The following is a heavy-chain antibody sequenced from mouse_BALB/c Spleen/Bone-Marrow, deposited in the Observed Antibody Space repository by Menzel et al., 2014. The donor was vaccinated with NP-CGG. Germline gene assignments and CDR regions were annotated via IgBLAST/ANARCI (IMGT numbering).Heavy chain of an antibody. V-gene: IGHV5-9-2*01. J-gene: IGHJ3*01. Sequence: EVMLVESGGGLVKSGGSLKLSCAASGFTFSNYGMSWVRQTPEKRLEWVATISGGGSYTFYSDSVKGRFTIFRDNAKNSLYLQLSSLRSEDTALYYCARHAYYDQTEVSFVYWGQGTLVTVSA. CDR1: GFTFSNYG. CDR2: ISGGGSYT. D-gene: IGHD2-4*01. CDR3: ARHAYYDQTEVSFVY.